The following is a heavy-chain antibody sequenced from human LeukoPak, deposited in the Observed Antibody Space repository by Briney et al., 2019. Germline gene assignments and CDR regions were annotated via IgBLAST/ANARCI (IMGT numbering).Heavy chain of an antibody. D-gene: IGHD7-27*01. CDR2: IFTTGGA. CDR3: VRDGPSWGLL. Sequence: KPSETLSLTCTVSGGSIGTYYWSWIRQPAGKGLEWIGRIFTTGGANYNPSLKSRVTMSLDTSKNLSSLKLNSVTAADTAVYYCVRDGPSWGLLWGQGALVTVSS. CDR1: GGSIGTYY. J-gene: IGHJ4*02. V-gene: IGHV4-4*07.